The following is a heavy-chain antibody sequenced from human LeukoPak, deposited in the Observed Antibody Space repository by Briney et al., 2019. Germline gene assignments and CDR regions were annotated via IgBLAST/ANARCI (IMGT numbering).Heavy chain of an antibody. D-gene: IGHD5-18*01. J-gene: IGHJ4*02. V-gene: IGHV3-48*02. CDR1: GFTFSTYW. CDR3: ARDGAMDGPDFDY. Sequence: GGSLRLSCAASGFTFSTYWMHWVRQAPGKGLVWVSYISSSSSTIYYADSVKGRFTISRDNAKNSLYLQMSSLRDEDTAVYYCARDGAMDGPDFDYWGQGTLVTVSS. CDR2: ISSSSSTI.